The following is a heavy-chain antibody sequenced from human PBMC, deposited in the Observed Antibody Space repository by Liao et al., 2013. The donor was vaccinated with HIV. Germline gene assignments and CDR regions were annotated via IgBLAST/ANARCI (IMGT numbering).Heavy chain of an antibody. D-gene: IGHD2/OR15-2a*01. CDR3: ARAGSIEYSMYFFDY. CDR1: GGSFSGYY. J-gene: IGHJ4*02. CDR2: STPVGAP. Sequence: QVQLQQWGAGLLKPSETLSLTCAVYGGSFSGYYWSWIRQPPREGPWSGSGTSTPVGAPTIIRPSQSRASVSADRSKNQFSLKLTSVTATDTAVYFCARAGSIEYSMYFFDYWGQGTLVTVSS. V-gene: IGHV4-34*11.